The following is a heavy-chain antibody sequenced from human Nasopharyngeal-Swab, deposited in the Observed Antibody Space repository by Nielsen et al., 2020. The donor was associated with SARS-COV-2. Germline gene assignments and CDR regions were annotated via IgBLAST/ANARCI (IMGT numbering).Heavy chain of an antibody. Sequence: ASVKVSCKASGYTFSSYGISWVRQAPGQGLEWMGWISGYNGNTNYAQKLQGRVTMTTDTSTSTAYMELRSLRSDDTAVYYCARDLPRITIFGVVDYWGQGTLVTVSS. CDR1: GYTFSSYG. CDR2: ISGYNGNT. CDR3: ARDLPRITIFGVVDY. J-gene: IGHJ4*02. V-gene: IGHV1-18*01. D-gene: IGHD3-3*01.